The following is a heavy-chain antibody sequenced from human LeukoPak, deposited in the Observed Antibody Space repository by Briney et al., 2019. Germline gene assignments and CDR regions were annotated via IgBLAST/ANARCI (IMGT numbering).Heavy chain of an antibody. V-gene: IGHV4-31*03. Sequence: SETLSLTCTVSAGSISSGGYYWSWIRQHPGKGLEWIGYIYYSGSTYYNPSLKSRVTISVDTSKNQFSLKLSSVTAADTAVYYCARDLTGTGNWFDPWGQGTLVTVSS. J-gene: IGHJ5*02. D-gene: IGHD1-20*01. CDR3: ARDLTGTGNWFDP. CDR2: IYYSGST. CDR1: AGSISSGGYY.